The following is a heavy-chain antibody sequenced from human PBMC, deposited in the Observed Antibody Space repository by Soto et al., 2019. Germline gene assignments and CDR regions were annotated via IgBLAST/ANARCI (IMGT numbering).Heavy chain of an antibody. Sequence: QVQLQESGPGLVKPSQTLSLTCTVSGGSISSGGYYWSWIRQHPGKGLEWIGYIYYSGSTYYNPSLKSRVTISVDTSKNQFSLKLSSVTAAETAVYYCARDRGGSGRRSKWRVYAFDIWGQGTMVTVSS. CDR3: ARDRGGSGRRSKWRVYAFDI. V-gene: IGHV4-31*03. D-gene: IGHD3-10*01. CDR1: GGSISSGGYY. J-gene: IGHJ3*02. CDR2: IYYSGST.